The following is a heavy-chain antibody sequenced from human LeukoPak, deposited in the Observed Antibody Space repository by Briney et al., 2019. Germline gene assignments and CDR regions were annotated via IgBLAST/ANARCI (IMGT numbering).Heavy chain of an antibody. CDR3: ARDYSYYYDSTGTSQFGLFDL. CDR1: GFTFSRYW. Sequence: GGSLRPSCATSGFTFSRYWMSWVRQAPGKGLEWVANIKEDGSEKYYVDSVKGRFTISRDNAKNSLFLQMNSLRAEDTAVYYCARDYSYYYDSTGTSQFGLFDLWGRGTLVTVSS. J-gene: IGHJ2*01. V-gene: IGHV3-7*01. CDR2: IKEDGSEK. D-gene: IGHD3-22*01.